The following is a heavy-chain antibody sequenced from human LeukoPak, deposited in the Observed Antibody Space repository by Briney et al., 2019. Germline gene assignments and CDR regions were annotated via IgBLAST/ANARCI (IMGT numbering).Heavy chain of an antibody. D-gene: IGHD3-10*01. CDR1: GYTLTELS. CDR3: ATDHPRYYYGSGSYPN. V-gene: IGHV1-24*01. Sequence: ASVKVSCKVSGYTLTELSMHWVRQAPGKGLEWMGGFDPEDGETIYAQKFQGRVTMTEDTSIDTAYMELSSLRSEDTAVYYCATDHPRYYYGSGSYPNWGQGTLVTVSS. J-gene: IGHJ4*02. CDR2: FDPEDGET.